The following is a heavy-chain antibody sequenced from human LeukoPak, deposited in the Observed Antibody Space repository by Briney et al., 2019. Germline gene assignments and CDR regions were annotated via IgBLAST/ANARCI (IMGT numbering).Heavy chain of an antibody. V-gene: IGHV1-69*13. CDR3: ARDTGMVATPYYYYYGMDV. Sequence: ALVKVSCKASGGTFSSYAISWVRQAPGQGLEWMGGIIPIFGTANYAQKFQGRVTITADESTSTAYMELSSLRSEDTAVYYCARDTGMVATPYYYYYGMDVWGQGTTVTVSS. CDR2: IIPIFGTA. CDR1: GGTFSSYA. D-gene: IGHD5-12*01. J-gene: IGHJ6*02.